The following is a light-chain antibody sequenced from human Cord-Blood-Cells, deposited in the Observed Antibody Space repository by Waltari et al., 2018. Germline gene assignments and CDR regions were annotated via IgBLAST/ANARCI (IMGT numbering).Light chain of an antibody. CDR3: QQYGSSLYT. CDR2: GAS. Sequence: EIVSTQSPGTLSLSPGERATLSCRASQSVSSSYLAWYQQKPGQATRLLIYGASSRATGIPERFSGSGSGTDFTLTISRLEPEDFAVYYCQQYGSSLYTFGQGTKREIK. J-gene: IGKJ2*01. CDR1: QSVSSSY. V-gene: IGKV3-20*01.